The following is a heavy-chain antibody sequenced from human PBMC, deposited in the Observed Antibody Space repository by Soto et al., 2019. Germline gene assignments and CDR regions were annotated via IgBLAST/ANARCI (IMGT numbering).Heavy chain of an antibody. V-gene: IGHV3-30*03. D-gene: IGHD4-17*01. J-gene: IGHJ5*02. CDR1: GFLFSSSS. CDR3: ASLGRADYPPLAA. Sequence: GGSLRLSCAASGFLFSSSSLNWVRRAPGKGLEWVAEISPGGTDIYYADSVKGRFTISRDNSKNTLYLLLGRVKSDDTAVYFCASLGRADYPPLAAWGQGTLVTVSS. CDR2: ISPGGTDI.